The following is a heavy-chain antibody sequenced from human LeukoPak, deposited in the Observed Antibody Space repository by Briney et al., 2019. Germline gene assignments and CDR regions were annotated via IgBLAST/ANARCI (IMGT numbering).Heavy chain of an antibody. J-gene: IGHJ3*02. CDR3: ARDQSLGIRAFGI. CDR1: GGSISSGGYY. CDR2: IYYSGST. V-gene: IGHV4-31*03. Sequence: SETLSLTCTVSGGSISSGGYYWSWIRQHPGKGLEWIGYIYYSGSTYYNPSLKSRVTISVDTSKNQFSLKLSSVTAADTAVYYCARDQSLGIRAFGIWGQGTMVTVSS. D-gene: IGHD6-19*01.